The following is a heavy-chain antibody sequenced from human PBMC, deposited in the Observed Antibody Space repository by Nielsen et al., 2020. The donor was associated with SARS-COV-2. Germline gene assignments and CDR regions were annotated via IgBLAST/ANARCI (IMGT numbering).Heavy chain of an antibody. D-gene: IGHD3-10*01. CDR2: IYSGGST. J-gene: IGHJ5*02. CDR1: GFTVSSNY. V-gene: IGHV3-53*01. CDR3: AKSGGFGELDGWFDP. Sequence: GESLKISCAASGFTVSSNYMSWVRQAPGKGLEWVSVIYSGGSTYYADSVKGRFTISRDNSKNTLYLQMNSLRAEDTAVYYCAKSGGFGELDGWFDPWGQGTLVTVSS.